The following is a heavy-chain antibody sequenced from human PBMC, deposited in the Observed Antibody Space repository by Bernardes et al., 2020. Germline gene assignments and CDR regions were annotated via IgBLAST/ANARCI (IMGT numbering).Heavy chain of an antibody. D-gene: IGHD3-22*01. Sequence: ASVKVSCKVSGYTLTELSMHWVRQAPGKGLEWMGGFDPEDGETIYAQKFQGRVTMTEDTSTDTAYMELSSLRSEDTAVYYCATESYYYDSSGFYYMDVWGKGTTVTVSS. V-gene: IGHV1-24*01. CDR3: ATESYYYDSSGFYYMDV. CDR2: FDPEDGET. J-gene: IGHJ6*03. CDR1: GYTLTELS.